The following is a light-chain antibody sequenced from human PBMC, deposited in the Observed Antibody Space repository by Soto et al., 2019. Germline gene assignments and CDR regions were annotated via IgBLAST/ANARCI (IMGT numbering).Light chain of an antibody. J-gene: IGKJ2*03. CDR2: WAS. Sequence: DIVLTQSPDFLPVSLGERTTINCKSSQSNLNSSNNRNYLAWFQQKPGQPPKLLIYWASTRQSGVPDRFSGSGSGTDFTLTISSLQAEDVPVYYCQQYYGIPYSFGQGTRPEIK. V-gene: IGKV4-1*01. CDR1: QSNLNSSNNRNY. CDR3: QQYYGIPYS.